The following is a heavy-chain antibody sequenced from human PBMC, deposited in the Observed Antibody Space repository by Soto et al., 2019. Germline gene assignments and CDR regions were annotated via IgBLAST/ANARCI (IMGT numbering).Heavy chain of an antibody. CDR3: AKDKVPVVVTAPFDY. Sequence: QVQLVESGGGVVQPGRSLRLSCAASGFTFSSYGMHWVRQAPGKGPEWVAVISYDGSNKYYADSVKGRFTISRDNSKNTLYLQMNSLRAEDTAVYYCAKDKVPVVVTAPFDYWGQGTLVTVSS. D-gene: IGHD2-21*02. CDR1: GFTFSSYG. V-gene: IGHV3-30*18. CDR2: ISYDGSNK. J-gene: IGHJ4*02.